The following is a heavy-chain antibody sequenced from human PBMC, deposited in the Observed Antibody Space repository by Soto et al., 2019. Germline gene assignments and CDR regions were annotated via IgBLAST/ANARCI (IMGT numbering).Heavy chain of an antibody. V-gene: IGHV3-7*01. J-gene: IGHJ6*03. D-gene: IGHD3-22*01. CDR3: ADSGSYTDV. CDR1: GFTFSSYW. Sequence: EVQLVESGGGLVQPGGSLRLSCAASGFTFSSYWMTWVRQAPGKGLGWVANIKHDGSEKQYVDSVKGRFTISRDNAKNSLYLQMNSLRAEDTAVYYCADSGSYTDVWGKGTTVIVSS. CDR2: IKHDGSEK.